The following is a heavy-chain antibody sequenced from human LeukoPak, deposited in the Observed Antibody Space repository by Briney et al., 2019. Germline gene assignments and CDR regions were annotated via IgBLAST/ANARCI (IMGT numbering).Heavy chain of an antibody. V-gene: IGHV3-33*01. J-gene: IGHJ3*02. CDR3: ARLPFYCTDGVCYTDFDAFDI. D-gene: IGHD2-8*01. Sequence: GRSLRLSCAASGFTFSSYGMHWVRQAPGKGLEWVAVIWYDGSNKYYADSVKGRFTVFRDNGKNTLYLQMNSLRAEDTAVYYCARLPFYCTDGVCYTDFDAFDIWGPGTMVTVSS. CDR2: IWYDGSNK. CDR1: GFTFSSYG.